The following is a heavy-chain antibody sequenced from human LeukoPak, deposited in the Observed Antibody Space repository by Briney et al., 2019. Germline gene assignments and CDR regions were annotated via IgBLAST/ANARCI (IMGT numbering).Heavy chain of an antibody. J-gene: IGHJ6*03. CDR2: ISQSGST. Sequence: SETLSLTCAVSGYSISSGYYWGWIRQPPGKGLEWIGSISQSGSTYYNPSLKSRVTISVDTSKNQVSLKLNSVTATDTAVYYCARIPYYYYYMDVWGKGTTVTVSS. CDR1: GYSISSGYY. CDR3: ARIPYYYYYMDV. V-gene: IGHV4-38-2*01.